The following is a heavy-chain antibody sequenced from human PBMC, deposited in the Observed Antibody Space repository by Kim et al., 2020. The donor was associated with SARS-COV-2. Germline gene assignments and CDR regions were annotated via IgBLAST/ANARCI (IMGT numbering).Heavy chain of an antibody. Sequence: AQKFQGRVTITADESTSTAYMELSSLRSEDTAVYYCARLGQGYFDHMVGYWGQGTLVTVSS. D-gene: IGHD3-9*01. CDR3: ARLGQGYFDHMVGY. V-gene: IGHV1-69*01. J-gene: IGHJ4*02.